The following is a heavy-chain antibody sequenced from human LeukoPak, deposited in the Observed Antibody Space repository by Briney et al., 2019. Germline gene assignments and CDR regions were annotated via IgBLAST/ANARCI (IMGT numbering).Heavy chain of an antibody. CDR2: ISYDGNTK. D-gene: IGHD2-21*01. J-gene: IGHJ5*02. CDR3: AGRGVWRFWFDP. Sequence: GGSLRLSCAASGFTFSNFAMHCVRQAPGKGLEWMAVISYDGNTKYYADSVKGRFTLSRDNSKNTVYLQVDSLRSEHTAVYYCAGRGVWRFWFDPWGQGTLVTVSS. CDR1: GFTFSNFA. V-gene: IGHV3-30*04.